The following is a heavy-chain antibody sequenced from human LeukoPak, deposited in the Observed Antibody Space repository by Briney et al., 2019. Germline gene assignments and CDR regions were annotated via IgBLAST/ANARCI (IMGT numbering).Heavy chain of an antibody. Sequence: GGSLRLSCAASGFTFSSYSMNWVRQAPGKGLERVSSISSSSSYIYYADSVKGRFTISRDNTKNPLYLQMNSLRAEDTAVYYCAIDSGRNWNYDAFDIWGQGTMVTVSS. D-gene: IGHD1-7*01. V-gene: IGHV3-21*01. CDR3: AIDSGRNWNYDAFDI. CDR2: ISSSSSYI. J-gene: IGHJ3*02. CDR1: GFTFSSYS.